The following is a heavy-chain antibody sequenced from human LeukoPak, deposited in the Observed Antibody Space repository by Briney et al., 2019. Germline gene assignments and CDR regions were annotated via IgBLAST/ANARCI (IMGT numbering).Heavy chain of an antibody. Sequence: GGSLRLSCAASGFTFRHYGMHWVRQTPGGGREWVAVIWSDVSHKYYANSVKGRFTISRDNSKNSLFLQMNSLRAEDTAVYYCAKDAQRGFDYSNSLQNWGQGILVTVSS. D-gene: IGHD4-11*01. J-gene: IGHJ1*01. CDR2: IWSDVSHK. CDR3: AKDAQRGFDYSNSLQN. CDR1: GFTFRHYG. V-gene: IGHV3-33*06.